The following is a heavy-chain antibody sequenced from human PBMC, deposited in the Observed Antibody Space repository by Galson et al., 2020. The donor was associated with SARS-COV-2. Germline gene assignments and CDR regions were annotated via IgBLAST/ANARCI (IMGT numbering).Heavy chain of an antibody. CDR1: GDSVSSNSVA. CDR3: ARGLAGGNYYDPFDY. CDR2: TYYRSKWYY. V-gene: IGHV6-1*01. Sequence: SETLSLTCTISGDSVSSNSVAWNWIRQSPSRGLEWLGRTYYRSKWYYDYAVSVKSRITINPDTSKNQFSLQLNSVTPEDTAVYYCARGLAGGNYYDPFDYWGQGSLVTVSS. D-gene: IGHD1-26*01. J-gene: IGHJ4*02.